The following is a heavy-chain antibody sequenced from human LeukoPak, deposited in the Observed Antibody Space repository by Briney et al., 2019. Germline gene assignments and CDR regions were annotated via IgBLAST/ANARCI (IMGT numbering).Heavy chain of an antibody. D-gene: IGHD6-13*01. CDR1: GGSFSGYY. Sequence: SETLSLTCAVYGGSFSGYYWSWIRQPPGKGLEWIGYIYYSGSTNSNPSLKSRVTISIDTSKNQFSLQLNSVTAADTAVYYCARHIKSGYSRSWSSFDYWGQGTLVTVSS. CDR3: ARHIKSGYSRSWSSFDY. V-gene: IGHV4-59*01. CDR2: IYYSGST. J-gene: IGHJ4*02.